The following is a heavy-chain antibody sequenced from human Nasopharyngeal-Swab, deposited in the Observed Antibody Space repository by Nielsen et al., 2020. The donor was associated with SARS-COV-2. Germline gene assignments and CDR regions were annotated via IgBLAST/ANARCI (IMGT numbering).Heavy chain of an antibody. Sequence: PGKGREGRGYIYYSGSTNYNPSLKSRVTISVDTSKNQFSLKLSSVTAADTAVYYCASANTLRITIFRVVSYFDYWGQGTLVTVSS. CDR2: IYYSGST. V-gene: IGHV4-59*13. J-gene: IGHJ4*02. CDR3: ASANTLRITIFRVVSYFDY. D-gene: IGHD3-3*01.